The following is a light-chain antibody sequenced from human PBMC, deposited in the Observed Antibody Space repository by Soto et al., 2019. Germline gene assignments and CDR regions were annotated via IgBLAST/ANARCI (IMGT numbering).Light chain of an antibody. Sequence: QSVLTQPPSVSAAPGQKVTISCSGSSSNIGRNFVSWYQQLPGTAPKLLIYDNNERPLGIPDRFSGSKSGTSATLGITGLQTGDEDDYYCGAWDSSLSAVVFGGGTELTVL. J-gene: IGLJ2*01. CDR2: DNN. V-gene: IGLV1-51*01. CDR3: GAWDSSLSAVV. CDR1: SSNIGRNF.